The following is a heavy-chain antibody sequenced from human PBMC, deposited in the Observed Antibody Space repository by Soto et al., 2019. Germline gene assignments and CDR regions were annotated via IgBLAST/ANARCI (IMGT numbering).Heavy chain of an antibody. CDR1: GFTFSSYA. J-gene: IGHJ6*02. Sequence: PGGSLRLSCATSGFTFSSYAMSWVRQAPGKGLEWVSSISGSGGGTHYADSVKGRFTISRDNSKNTLYLQMNSLRAEDTAVYYCAKPRFTMVRGVSPAGHYYYGMDVWGQGTTVTVSS. D-gene: IGHD3-10*01. CDR3: AKPRFTMVRGVSPAGHYYYGMDV. CDR2: ISGSGGGT. V-gene: IGHV3-23*01.